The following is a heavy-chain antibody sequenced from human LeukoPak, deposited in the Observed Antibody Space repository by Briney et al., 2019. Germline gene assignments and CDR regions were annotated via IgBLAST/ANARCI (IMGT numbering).Heavy chain of an antibody. CDR2: ISYDGSNK. V-gene: IGHV3-30-3*01. D-gene: IGHD6-13*01. J-gene: IGHJ4*02. CDR1: GFIFSTYA. Sequence: GGSLRLSCAASGFIFSTYAMHWVRQAPGQGLEWVAVISYDGSNKYYADSVKGRFTISRDNSKNTLYLQMNSLRAEDTAVYYCARGLAAAGIKGPDYWGQGTLVTVSS. CDR3: ARGLAAAGIKGPDY.